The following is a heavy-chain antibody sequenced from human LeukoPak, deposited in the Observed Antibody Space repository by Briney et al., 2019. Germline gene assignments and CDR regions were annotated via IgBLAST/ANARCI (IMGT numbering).Heavy chain of an antibody. CDR3: ARSGTYAYFDY. CDR1: GFTFSSYA. CDR2: ISGSGGST. V-gene: IGHV3-23*01. Sequence: PGGSLRLSCAASGFTFSSYAMSWVRQAPGKGLEWVSAISGSGGSTYYADSVKGRFTISRDNVRNSLYLQMNSLRAEDTAVYYCARSGTYAYFDYWGQGTLVTVSA. J-gene: IGHJ4*02. D-gene: IGHD1-26*01.